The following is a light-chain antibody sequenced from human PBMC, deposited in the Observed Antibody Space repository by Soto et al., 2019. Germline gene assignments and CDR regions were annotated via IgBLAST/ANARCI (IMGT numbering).Light chain of an antibody. CDR2: DVS. CDR3: EQYGSSPT. CDR1: QSFSRSY. Sequence: EIVLTQSPGTLSLSPGQRATLSCRSSQSFSRSYLAWYQHKPGQAPRLLIYDVSSRATGIPDRFSGSGSGTDFTLTISTLEPEDFAVYYCEQYGSSPTFGQGTKVEIK. J-gene: IGKJ1*01. V-gene: IGKV3-20*01.